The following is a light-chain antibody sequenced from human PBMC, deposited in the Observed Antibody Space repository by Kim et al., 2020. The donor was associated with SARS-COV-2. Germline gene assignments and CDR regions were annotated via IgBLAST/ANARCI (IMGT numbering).Light chain of an antibody. J-gene: IGLJ2*01. CDR2: QHD. CDR1: KLGDKY. CDR3: QAWDSSAAV. V-gene: IGLV3-1*01. Sequence: SYELTQPPSVSVSPGQTARITCSGDKLGDKYAFWYQQKPGQSPVLVMFQHDKRPSGISQRFSGSNSGNTAILTISGTRTIYEADYYCQAWDSSAAVFGGGTKVTVL.